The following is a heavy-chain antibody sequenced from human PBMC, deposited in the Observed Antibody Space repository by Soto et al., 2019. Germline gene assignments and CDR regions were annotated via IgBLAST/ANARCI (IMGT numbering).Heavy chain of an antibody. CDR1: GDPISSSSYY. Sequence: QLQLEESGPGLVKPSETLPLTCTVSGDPISSSSYYWGWIRQTPGKGLEWIGNIYNTGTTFYNPSLKSRVTISGDTSKNQFSLRLMSVTAADTAVYYCARRGSGSSFDYWGQGTLVTVSS. CDR3: ARRGSGSSFDY. V-gene: IGHV4-39*01. D-gene: IGHD3-10*01. J-gene: IGHJ4*02. CDR2: IYNTGTT.